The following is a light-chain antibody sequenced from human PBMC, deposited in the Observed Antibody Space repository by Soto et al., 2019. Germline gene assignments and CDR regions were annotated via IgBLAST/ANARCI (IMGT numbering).Light chain of an antibody. Sequence: QSALTQPASVSGSPGQSITISCTGSSNTIGGYNVVSWYQQHPGKAPKVIIYEGINRPSGVSNRFSGAISGSTASLTISGLQAEDEADYYCCSYVGATTYVFGSGTKLTVL. V-gene: IGLV2-23*01. CDR2: EGI. CDR1: SNTIGGYNV. CDR3: CSYVGATTYV. J-gene: IGLJ1*01.